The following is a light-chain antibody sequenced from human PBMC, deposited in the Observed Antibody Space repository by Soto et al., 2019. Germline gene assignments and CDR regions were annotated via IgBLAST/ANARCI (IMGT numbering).Light chain of an antibody. J-gene: IGKJ2*01. CDR3: QQYDRSLYT. CDR2: SAS. CDR1: QSVSSTY. Sequence: EIVLTQSPRTLSLSPGERATLSCRASQSVSSTYLAWYQQKPGQAPRLLIYSASTRATGIPDRFSGSGSGTDFTLTISRLEPEDFAVYYCQQYDRSLYTFGQGTKLEIK. V-gene: IGKV3-20*01.